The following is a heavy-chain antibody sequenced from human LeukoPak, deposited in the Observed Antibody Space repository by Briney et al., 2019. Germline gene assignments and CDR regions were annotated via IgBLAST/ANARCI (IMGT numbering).Heavy chain of an antibody. J-gene: IGHJ3*02. CDR3: AMGAYDYVWGSYRLDAFDI. CDR1: GFTFDDYA. CDR2: ISGSGGST. Sequence: GSLRLSCAASGFTFDDYAMHWVRQAPGKGLEWVSAISGSGGSTYYAGSVKGRFTISRDNSKNTLYLQMNSLRAEDTAVYYCAMGAYDYVWGSYRLDAFDIWGQGTMVTVSS. V-gene: IGHV3-23*01. D-gene: IGHD3-16*02.